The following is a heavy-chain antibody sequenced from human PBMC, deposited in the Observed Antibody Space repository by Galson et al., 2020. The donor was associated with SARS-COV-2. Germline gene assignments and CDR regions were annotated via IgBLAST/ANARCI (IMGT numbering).Heavy chain of an antibody. Sequence: KMSGPTLVKPTQTLTLTCTFSGFPLSTSGVGVGWIRQPPGKALEWLAVIYSDDDKRYNPSLKSRLTITKDTSKNQVVLTITNMDPVDTATDYCAHRPNAMTTVATSINCYDFWGQGTLVTVSS. CDR1: GFPLSTSGVG. J-gene: IGHJ4*02. CDR3: AHRPNAMTTVATSINCYDF. CDR2: IYSDDDK. D-gene: IGHD4-17*01. V-gene: IGHV2-5*02.